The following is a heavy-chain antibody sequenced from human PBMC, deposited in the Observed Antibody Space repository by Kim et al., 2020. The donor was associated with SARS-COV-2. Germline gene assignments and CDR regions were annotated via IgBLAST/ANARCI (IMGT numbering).Heavy chain of an antibody. CDR1: GFTFSDYY. CDR2: ISSSSSYT. Sequence: GGSLRLSCAASGFTFSDYYMSWIRQAPGKGLEWVSYISSSSSYTNYADSVKGRFTISRDNAKNSLYLQMNSLRAEDTAVYYCARGSKQLPRSYWYFDLWGRGTLVTVSS. D-gene: IGHD6-6*01. V-gene: IGHV3-11*05. J-gene: IGHJ2*01. CDR3: ARGSKQLPRSYWYFDL.